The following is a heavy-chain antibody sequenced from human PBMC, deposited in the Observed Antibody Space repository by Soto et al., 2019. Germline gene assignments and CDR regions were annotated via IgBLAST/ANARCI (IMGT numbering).Heavy chain of an antibody. D-gene: IGHD5-12*01. CDR2: IYHSGST. V-gene: IGHV4-30-2*01. J-gene: IGHJ4*02. CDR1: GGSISSGGYS. CDR3: ASMYSGYDQYYFDY. Sequence: SETLSLTCAVSGGSISSGGYSWSWIRQPPGKGLEWIGYIYHSGSTYYNPSLKSRVTISVDRSKNQFSLKLSSVTAADTAVYYCASMYSGYDQYYFDYWGQGTLVTVSS.